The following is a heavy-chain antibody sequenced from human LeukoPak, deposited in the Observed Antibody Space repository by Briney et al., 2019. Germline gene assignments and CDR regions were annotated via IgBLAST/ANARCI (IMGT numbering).Heavy chain of an antibody. CDR3: AGGPDCSSTSCIYYDY. J-gene: IGHJ4*02. V-gene: IGHV3-48*01. CDR1: GFTFSSYS. CDR2: ISSSSSTI. D-gene: IGHD2-2*01. Sequence: GGSLRLSCAASGFTFSSYSMNWVRQAPGKGLEWVSYISSSSSTIYYADSVKGRFTISRDNAKNTLYLQMNSLRAEDTAVYYCAGGPDCSSTSCIYYDYWGQGTLVTVSS.